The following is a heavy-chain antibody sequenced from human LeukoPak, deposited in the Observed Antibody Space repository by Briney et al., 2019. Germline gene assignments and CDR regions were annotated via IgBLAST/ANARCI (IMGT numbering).Heavy chain of an antibody. CDR2: IWYDGSNK. Sequence: GGPLRLSCAASGFTFSSYGMHWVRQAPGKGLEWVAVIWYDGSNKYYADSVKGRFTISRDNSKNTLYLQMNSLRAEDTAVYYCARDLWFGELLRYYYYGMDVWGQGTTVTVSS. V-gene: IGHV3-33*01. CDR3: ARDLWFGELLRYYYYGMDV. J-gene: IGHJ6*02. CDR1: GFTFSSYG. D-gene: IGHD3-10*01.